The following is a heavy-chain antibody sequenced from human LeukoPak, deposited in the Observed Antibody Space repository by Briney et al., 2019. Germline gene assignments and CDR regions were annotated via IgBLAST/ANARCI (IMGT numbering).Heavy chain of an antibody. CDR1: GGSISGYY. J-gene: IGHJ4*02. V-gene: IGHV4-59*01. CDR3: ATNAGGYREAPFDY. D-gene: IGHD5-12*01. CDR2: IYYSGST. Sequence: PSETLSLTCTVSGGSISGYYWSWIRQPPGKGLEWIWYIYYSGSTNYNPSLKSRVTISVDTSKNQFSLKLSSVTAADTAVYHCATNAGGYREAPFDYWGQGTLVTVSS.